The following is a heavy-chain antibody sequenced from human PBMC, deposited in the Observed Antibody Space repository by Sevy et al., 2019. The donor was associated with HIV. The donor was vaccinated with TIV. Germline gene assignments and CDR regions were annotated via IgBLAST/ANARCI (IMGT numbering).Heavy chain of an antibody. V-gene: IGHV3-23*01. J-gene: IGHJ3*02. D-gene: IGHD6-19*01. CDR2: ISGSGGST. CDR3: AKVRSAVAGNDAFDI. Sequence: GESLKISCAASGFTFSSYAMSWVRQAPGKGLEWVSAISGSGGSTYYADSVKGRFTISRDNSKNTLYLQMNSLRAEDTAVYYCAKVRSAVAGNDAFDIWGQGTTVTVSS. CDR1: GFTFSSYA.